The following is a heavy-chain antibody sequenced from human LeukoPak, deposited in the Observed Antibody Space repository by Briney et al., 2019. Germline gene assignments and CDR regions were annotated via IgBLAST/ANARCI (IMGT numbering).Heavy chain of an antibody. CDR3: ARDHPGDYYDSSGPTYYFDY. V-gene: IGHV3-33*08. Sequence: GGSLRLSCAASGFTFISYGMHWVRQAPGKGLEWVAVIWYDGSNKYYADSVKGRFTISRDNSKNTLYLQMNSLRAEDTAVYYCARDHPGDYYDSSGPTYYFDYWGQGTLVTVSS. D-gene: IGHD3-22*01. J-gene: IGHJ4*02. CDR1: GFTFISYG. CDR2: IWYDGSNK.